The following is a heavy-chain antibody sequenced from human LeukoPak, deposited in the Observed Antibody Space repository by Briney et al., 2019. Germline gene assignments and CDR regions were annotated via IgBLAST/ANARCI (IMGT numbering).Heavy chain of an antibody. CDR2: IYHSGST. CDR3: AGTRRILSFDY. CDR1: GGSISSSNW. J-gene: IGHJ4*02. V-gene: IGHV4-4*02. Sequence: SETLSLTCAVSGGSISSSNWWSWVRQPPGKGLEWIGEIYHSGSTDYNPSLKSRVTISVDKSKNQFSLRLSSVTAADTAVYYCAGTRRILSFDYWGQGTLVTVSS.